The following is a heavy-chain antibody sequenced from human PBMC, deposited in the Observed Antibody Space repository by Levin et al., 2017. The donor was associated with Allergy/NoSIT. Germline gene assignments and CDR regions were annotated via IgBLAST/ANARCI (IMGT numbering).Heavy chain of an antibody. CDR3: VRSGCSSTSCLDY. CDR2: VNNDGTST. V-gene: IGHV3-74*01. CDR1: GFTFSSYW. D-gene: IGHD2-2*01. J-gene: IGHJ4*02. Sequence: LSGGSLRLSCAASGFTFSSYWMHWVRQAPGKGLVWVSRVNNDGTSTNYADSVQGRFTISRDNAKNTLFLQMNSLGAEDTAVYYCVRSGCSSTSCLDYWGQGTLVTVSS.